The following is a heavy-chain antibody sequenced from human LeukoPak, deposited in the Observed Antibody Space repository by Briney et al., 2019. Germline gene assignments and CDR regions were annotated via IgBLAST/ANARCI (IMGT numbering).Heavy chain of an antibody. Sequence: GESLKISCKGSGYSFTSYWIGWVRQMPGKGLEWMGIIYPGDSDTRYSPSFQGQVTISADKSISTAYLQWSSLKASDTAMYYCARPFYLRAPAPYIEWLAPDVWGQGTTVTVSS. CDR3: ARPFYLRAPAPYIEWLAPDV. V-gene: IGHV5-51*01. CDR2: IYPGDSDT. D-gene: IGHD6-19*01. J-gene: IGHJ6*02. CDR1: GYSFTSYW.